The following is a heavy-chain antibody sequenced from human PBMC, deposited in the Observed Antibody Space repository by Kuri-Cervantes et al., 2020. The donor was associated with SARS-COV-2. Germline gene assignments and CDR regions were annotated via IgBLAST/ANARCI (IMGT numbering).Heavy chain of an antibody. CDR3: AIPPFSRAPSYYYYMDV. D-gene: IGHD2/OR15-2a*01. J-gene: IGHJ6*03. Sequence: GESLKISCAASGFTFSSYSMNWVRQAPGKGLEWVSSISSSSSYIYYADSVKGRFTISRDNSKNTLYLQMNSLRAEDTAVYYCAIPPFSRAPSYYYYMDVWGKGTTVTVSS. V-gene: IGHV3-21*01. CDR2: ISSSSSYI. CDR1: GFTFSSYS.